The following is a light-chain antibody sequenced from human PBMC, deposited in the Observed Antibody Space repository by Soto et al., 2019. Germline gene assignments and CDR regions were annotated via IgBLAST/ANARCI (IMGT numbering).Light chain of an antibody. CDR3: QQYSSAPNT. CDR1: RSVSSSY. CDR2: GAS. V-gene: IGKV3-20*01. Sequence: DIVLTQSPGTLSLSPGERATLSCGASRSVSSSYLAWYQHKPGQAPRLLIYGASNRATGIPDRCSGSGSETVFTLTISRLEPEDFALYYCQQYSSAPNTFGQGTKLEI. J-gene: IGKJ2*01.